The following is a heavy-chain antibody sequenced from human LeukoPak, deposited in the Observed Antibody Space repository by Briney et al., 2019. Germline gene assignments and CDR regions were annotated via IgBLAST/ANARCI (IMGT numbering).Heavy chain of an antibody. V-gene: IGHV4-59*08. CDR1: GGSISSYY. Sequence: SETLSLTCTVSGGSISSYYWSWIRQPPGKGLEWIGYIYYSGSTNYNPSLKSRVTISVDTSKNQFSLKLSSVTAADTAVYYCARVAGGWGFFNDYYYYTDVWGKGTTVTVSS. CDR2: IYYSGST. J-gene: IGHJ6*03. CDR3: ARVAGGWGFFNDYYYYTDV. D-gene: IGHD7-27*01.